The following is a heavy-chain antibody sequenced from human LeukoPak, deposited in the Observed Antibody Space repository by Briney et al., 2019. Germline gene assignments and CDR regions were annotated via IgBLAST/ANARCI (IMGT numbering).Heavy chain of an antibody. D-gene: IGHD3-22*01. V-gene: IGHV4-34*01. Sequence: SETLSLTCAVYGGSFSGYYWSWIRQPPGKGLEWIGEINHSGSNNYNPSLKSRVTISVDPSKNQFSLKLSSVTAADTAVYYCARSREGVVITYYFDYWGQGTLVTVSS. CDR3: ARSREGVVITYYFDY. CDR2: INHSGSN. CDR1: GGSFSGYY. J-gene: IGHJ4*02.